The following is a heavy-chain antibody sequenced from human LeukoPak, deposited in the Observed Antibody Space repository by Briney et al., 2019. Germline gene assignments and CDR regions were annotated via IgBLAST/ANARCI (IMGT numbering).Heavy chain of an antibody. D-gene: IGHD2-8*02. CDR3: ARVAVSGPTGWFDS. Sequence: GGSLRLSCAGSGFALKSYSLTWVRQAPGKGLEWVSSISSTSAYIHYADSVKGRFTISRDNVDNVVYLEMNSLGAEDTATYYCARVAVSGPTGWFDSWGQGTLVTVSS. V-gene: IGHV3-21*01. CDR1: GFALKSYS. J-gene: IGHJ5*01. CDR2: ISSTSAYI.